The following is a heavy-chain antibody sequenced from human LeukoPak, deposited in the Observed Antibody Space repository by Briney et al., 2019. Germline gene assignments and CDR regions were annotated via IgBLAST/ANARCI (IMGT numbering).Heavy chain of an antibody. J-gene: IGHJ4*02. D-gene: IGHD1-1*01. V-gene: IGHV3-64D*09. CDR3: VRAQLGGTLDY. Sequence: PGGSLSLSCSASGFTFSTYAMHWVRQAPGKGLEYASAVNGNGDDTYYADSVKGRFTISRDNSKNTLYLQMRSLRAEDTAVYYCVRAQLGGTLDYWGQGTLVTVSS. CDR2: VNGNGDDT. CDR1: GFTFSTYA.